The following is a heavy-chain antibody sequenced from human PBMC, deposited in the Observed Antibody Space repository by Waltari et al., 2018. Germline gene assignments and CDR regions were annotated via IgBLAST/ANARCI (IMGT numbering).Heavy chain of an antibody. Sequence: EVQLVESGGGLVQPGGSLRLSCAASGFTFSSYGMNWVRQAPGKGLEWISYVSGSGTTIYYADSVKGRFTISRYDAENSLYLQMNSLRAEDTALYYCARRFDSWGQGTRVTVSS. V-gene: IGHV3-48*03. CDR3: ARRFDS. J-gene: IGHJ4*02. CDR1: GFTFSSYG. CDR2: VSGSGTTI.